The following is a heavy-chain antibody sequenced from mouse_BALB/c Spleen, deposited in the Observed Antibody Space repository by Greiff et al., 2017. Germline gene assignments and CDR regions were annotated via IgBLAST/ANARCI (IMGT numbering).Heavy chain of an antibody. CDR3: TRLYGKGVYYAMDY. CDR1: GYTFTSYW. J-gene: IGHJ4*01. CDR2: IYPGNSDT. Sequence: EVQLQQSGTVLARPGASVKMSCKASGYTFTSYWMHWVKQRPGQGLEWIGAIYPGNSDTSYNQKFKGKAKLTAVTSTSTAYMELSSLTNEDSAVYYCTRLYGKGVYYAMDYWGQGTSVTVSS. D-gene: IGHD2-10*02. V-gene: IGHV1-5*01.